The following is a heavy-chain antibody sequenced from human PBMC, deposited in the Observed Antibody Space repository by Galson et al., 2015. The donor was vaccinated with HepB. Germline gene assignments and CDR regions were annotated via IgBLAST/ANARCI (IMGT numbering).Heavy chain of an antibody. CDR2: ISYDGSDK. J-gene: IGHJ4*02. D-gene: IGHD2-21*02. V-gene: IGHV3-30-3*01. CDR1: GFTFSDYA. Sequence: SLRLSCAASGFTFSDYAIHWVRQAPGKGLEWVAVISYDGSDKYYADSVKGRFTISRDNSKNTLYLQMNSMRAEDTAVYYCARSVVTAIRHGIDYWGQGTLVTVSS. CDR3: ARSVVTAIRHGIDY.